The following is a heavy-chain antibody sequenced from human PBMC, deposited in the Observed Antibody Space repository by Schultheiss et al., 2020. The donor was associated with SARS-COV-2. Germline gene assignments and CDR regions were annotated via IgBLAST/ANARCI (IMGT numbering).Heavy chain of an antibody. V-gene: IGHV4-39*07. Sequence: SETLSLTCTVSGGSISSGGYYWSWIRQHPGKGLEWIGSIYYSGSTYYNPSLKSRVTISVDTSKNQFSLKLSSVTAADTAVYYCARENKRYYEPRGYFDYWGQGTLVTVSS. CDR2: IYYSGST. CDR3: ARENKRYYEPRGYFDY. CDR1: GGSISSGGYY. J-gene: IGHJ4*02. D-gene: IGHD3-22*01.